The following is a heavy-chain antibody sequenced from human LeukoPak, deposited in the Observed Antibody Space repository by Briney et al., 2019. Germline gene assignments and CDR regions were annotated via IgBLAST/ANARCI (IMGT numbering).Heavy chain of an antibody. CDR3: ARGRGSYRLYYYYYYMDV. J-gene: IGHJ6*03. CDR2: IYYSGST. CDR1: GGSISSYY. Sequence: PSETLSLTCTVSGGSISSYYWSWIRQPPGKGLEWIGYIYYSGSTNYNPSLKSRVTISVDTSKNQFSLKLSSVTAADTAVYYCARGRGSYRLYYYYYYMDVWGKGTTVTVSS. D-gene: IGHD1-26*01. V-gene: IGHV4-59*01.